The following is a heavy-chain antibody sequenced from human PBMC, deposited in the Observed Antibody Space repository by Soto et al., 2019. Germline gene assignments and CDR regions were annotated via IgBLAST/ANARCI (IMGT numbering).Heavy chain of an antibody. CDR1: GCPFSSHA. Sequence: PVGSLILSCSASGCPFSSHAMNWVRLSPGKWREWVSAISVSGGSTYYPDSVKGRFTISRDNSKNTLYLQMNSLRAEDTAVYYCAKDPPRHPVVTMHYSGQGTLVTVPS. J-gene: IGHJ4*02. V-gene: IGHV3-23*01. CDR3: AKDPPRHPVVTMHY. CDR2: ISVSGGST. D-gene: IGHD2-21*02.